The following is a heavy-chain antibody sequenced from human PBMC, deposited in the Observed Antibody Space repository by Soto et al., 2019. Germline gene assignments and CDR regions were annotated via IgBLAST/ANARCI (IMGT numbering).Heavy chain of an antibody. CDR1: GGTFSSYA. V-gene: IGHV1-69*01. Sequence: QVQLVESGAEVKKPGSSVKVSCKASGGTFSSYAISWVRQAPGQGLEWMGGIIPIFGTANYAQKFQGRVTITADESTSTAYMELSSLRSEDTAVYYCARVPYYYDSSGYYLDYWGQGTLVTVSS. J-gene: IGHJ4*02. CDR3: ARVPYYYDSSGYYLDY. CDR2: IIPIFGTA. D-gene: IGHD3-22*01.